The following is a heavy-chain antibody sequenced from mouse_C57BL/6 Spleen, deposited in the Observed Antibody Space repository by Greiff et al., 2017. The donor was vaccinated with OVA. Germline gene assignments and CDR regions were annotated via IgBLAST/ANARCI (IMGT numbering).Heavy chain of an antibody. CDR2: ISDGGSYT. V-gene: IGHV5-4*01. J-gene: IGHJ2*01. CDR3: ARDRALTGSDY. D-gene: IGHD4-1*01. CDR1: GFTFSSYA. Sequence: EVQGVESGGGLVKPGGSLKLSCAASGFTFSSYAMSWVRQTPEKRLEWVATISDGGSYTYYPDNVKGRVTISRDNAKNNLYLQMGHLKSEDTAMYYCARDRALTGSDYWGQGTTLTVSS.